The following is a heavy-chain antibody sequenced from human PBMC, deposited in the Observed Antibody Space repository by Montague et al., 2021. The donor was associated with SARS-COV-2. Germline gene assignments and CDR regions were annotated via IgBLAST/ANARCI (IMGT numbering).Heavy chain of an antibody. D-gene: IGHD3-3*01. Sequence: SDTLSLTCTVSGSSISSSSYYWGWIRQPPGKGLEWIGSLYYSGSTYYNPSLKSRVTISVDTSKNQFSLKLSSVTAADTAVYYCARHSGRDTIFGVVIIPDAFDLWGQGTMVTVSS. CDR1: GSSISSSSYY. J-gene: IGHJ3*01. V-gene: IGHV4-39*01. CDR3: ARHSGRDTIFGVVIIPDAFDL. CDR2: LYYSGST.